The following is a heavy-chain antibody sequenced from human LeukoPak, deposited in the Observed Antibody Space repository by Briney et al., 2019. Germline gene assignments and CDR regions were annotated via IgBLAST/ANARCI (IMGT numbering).Heavy chain of an antibody. CDR2: IYSGGNT. V-gene: IGHV3-53*01. Sequence: PGGSLRLSCAASGFTVSSDYMNWVRQAPGKGLEWVSLIYSGGNTYYADSVRGRFTISRDNSKNTLHLQMNSLRVEDTAVYYCARGFNRGFDPWGQGTLVTVSS. J-gene: IGHJ5*02. CDR3: ARGFNRGFDP. D-gene: IGHD1-14*01. CDR1: GFTVSSDY.